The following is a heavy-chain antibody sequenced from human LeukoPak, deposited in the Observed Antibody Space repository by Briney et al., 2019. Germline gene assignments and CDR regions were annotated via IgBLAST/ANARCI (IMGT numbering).Heavy chain of an antibody. V-gene: IGHV4-4*07. D-gene: IGHD2-2*01. Sequence: PSETLSLTCTVSGGSISSYYWSWIRQPAGKGLEWIGRIYTSGSTNYNPSLKSRVTMSVDTSKNQFSLKLSSVTAADTAVYYCARDDYYCSSTSCYDRGLLFDYWGQGTLVTVSS. CDR3: ARDDYYCSSTSCYDRGLLFDY. CDR1: GGSISSYY. CDR2: IYTSGST. J-gene: IGHJ4*02.